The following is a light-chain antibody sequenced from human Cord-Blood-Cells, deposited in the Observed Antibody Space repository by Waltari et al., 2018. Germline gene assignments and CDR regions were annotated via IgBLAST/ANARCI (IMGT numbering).Light chain of an antibody. Sequence: DIVMTQSPDSLAVSLGEKAPIHRQSSQSVLYSSNNKNYLAWYQQKPGQPPKLLIYWASTRESGVPDRFSGSGSGTDFTLTISSLQAEDVAVYYCQQYYSTPLTFGGGTKVEIK. CDR2: WAS. V-gene: IGKV4-1*01. CDR1: QSVLYSSNNKNY. J-gene: IGKJ4*01. CDR3: QQYYSTPLT.